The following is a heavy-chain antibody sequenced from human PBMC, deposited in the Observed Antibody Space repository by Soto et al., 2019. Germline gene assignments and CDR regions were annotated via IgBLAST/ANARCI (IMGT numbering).Heavy chain of an antibody. CDR3: ARRYGSAFDF. D-gene: IGHD3-10*01. J-gene: IGHJ3*01. V-gene: IGHV4-59*01. CDR2: IYYSGST. CDR1: GGSISSYY. Sequence: QVQLQESGPGLVKPSETLSLTCTVSGGSISSYYWSWIRQPPGKGLEWIGYIYYSGSTNYNPSLKSRVTISVATSKTQSSLKLSSVTAADTAVYYCARRYGSAFDFWGQGTMVTVSS.